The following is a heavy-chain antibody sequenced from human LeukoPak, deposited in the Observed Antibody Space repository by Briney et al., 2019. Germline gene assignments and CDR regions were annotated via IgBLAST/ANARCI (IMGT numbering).Heavy chain of an antibody. CDR2: ISYDGSNK. J-gene: IGHJ4*02. V-gene: IGHV3-30*03. CDR1: GFTFSSYG. D-gene: IGHD4-11*01. Sequence: GRFLRLSCAASGFTFSSYGMHWVRQAPGKGLEWVAVISYDGSNKYYADSVKGRFTISRDNAKNSLYLQMNSLRAEDTAVYYCARDFPTRGFDYWGQGTLVTVSS. CDR3: ARDFPTRGFDY.